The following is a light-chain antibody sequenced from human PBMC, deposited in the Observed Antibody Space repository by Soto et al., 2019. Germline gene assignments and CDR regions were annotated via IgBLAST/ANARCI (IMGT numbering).Light chain of an antibody. V-gene: IGKV3-15*01. J-gene: IGKJ1*01. CDR1: QSVSSS. CDR2: GAS. Sequence: EVVMTQSPATLSLSPGERATLSCRASQSVSSSLAWYQQKPCQAPRLLIYGASTRAAGIPDRFSGSGSETEFTLTSSSLQAEYFAIYYCQQYNNWWTFGQGTKVEIK. CDR3: QQYNNWWT.